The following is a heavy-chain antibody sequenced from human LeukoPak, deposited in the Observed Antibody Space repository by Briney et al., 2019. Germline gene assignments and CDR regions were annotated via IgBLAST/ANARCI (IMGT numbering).Heavy chain of an antibody. V-gene: IGHV4-59*01. CDR3: ARDRSDGSGYYGYYFDY. D-gene: IGHD3-22*01. CDR1: GGSIGSYY. Sequence: PSETLSLTCIVSGGSIGSYYWSWIRQPPGKGLEWIGHINYSGSTDYNPSLRSRVTISVDTSKNQFSLRLSSVTAADTAVYYCARDRSDGSGYYGYYFDYWGQGTLVSVSS. J-gene: IGHJ4*02. CDR2: INYSGST.